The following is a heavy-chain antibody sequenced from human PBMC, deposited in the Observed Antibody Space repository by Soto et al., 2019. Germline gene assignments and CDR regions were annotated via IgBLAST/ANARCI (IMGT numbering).Heavy chain of an antibody. J-gene: IGHJ5*02. Sequence: GGSLRLSCAASGFTFSSYAMSWVRQAPGKGLEWVSAISGSGGRTYYADSVKGRFTISRDNSKSAVFLQMNSLRVEDTAIYYCAKDAVAGNGEYDWFDLWGQGTLVTVSS. CDR1: GFTFSSYA. V-gene: IGHV3-23*01. CDR2: ISGSGGRT. D-gene: IGHD6-19*01. CDR3: AKDAVAGNGEYDWFDL.